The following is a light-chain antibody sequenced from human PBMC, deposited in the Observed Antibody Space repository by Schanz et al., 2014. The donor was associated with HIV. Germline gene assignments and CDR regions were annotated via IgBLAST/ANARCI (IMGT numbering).Light chain of an antibody. V-gene: IGLV2-14*01. CDR3: SSYTTTNTLVV. CDR2: DVS. Sequence: QSVLTQPASVSGSPGQSVTISCTGTSSDVGAYNYVSWYQQYPGKAPKVMIYDVSNRPSGVSNRFSGSKSGSTASLTISGLQAEDEAHYYCSSYTTTNTLVVFGGGTKLTVL. J-gene: IGLJ2*01. CDR1: SSDVGAYNY.